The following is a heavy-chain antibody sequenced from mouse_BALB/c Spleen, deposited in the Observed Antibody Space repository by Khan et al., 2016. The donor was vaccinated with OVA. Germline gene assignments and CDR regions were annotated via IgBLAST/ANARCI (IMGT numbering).Heavy chain of an antibody. V-gene: IGHV1-77*01. CDR3: ARRNYFGYTFAY. CDR1: GYTFTDYY. CDR2: IYPGSGNT. D-gene: IGHD1-2*01. Sequence: QVQLQQSGAELARPGASVKLSCKASGYTFTDYYINWVKQRTGQGLEWIGEIYPGSGNTYYNEKFKDKATLTADNSSTTAYMQLSSLTSEDSAVYFCARRNYFGYTFAYWGQGTLVTVSA. J-gene: IGHJ3*01.